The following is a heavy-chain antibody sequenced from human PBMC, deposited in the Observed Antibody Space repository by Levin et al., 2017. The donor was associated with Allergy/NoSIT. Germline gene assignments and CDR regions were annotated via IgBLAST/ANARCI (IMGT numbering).Heavy chain of an antibody. CDR3: AKDVRMVLATTWYFDL. J-gene: IGHJ2*01. V-gene: IGHV3-30*18. D-gene: IGHD2-15*01. CDR1: GFTFTSHG. CDR2: ISHDGSYT. Sequence: PGGSLRLSCAASGFTFTSHGMHWVRQAPGKGLEWVAVISHDGSYTYYGDSVKGRFTISRDNSKNTSSLQMNSLRAEDTAVYYCAKDVRMVLATTWYFDLWGRGTQVAVSS.